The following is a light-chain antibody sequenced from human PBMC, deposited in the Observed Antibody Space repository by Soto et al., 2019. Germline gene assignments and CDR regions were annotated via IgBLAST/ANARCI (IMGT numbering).Light chain of an antibody. CDR3: QPGGTGMGL. CDR2: LNSDGSH. CDR1: SGHSSYG. V-gene: IGLV4-69*01. Sequence: QPVLTQSPSASASLGASVKLTCTLSSGHSSYGIAWHQQQPEKGPRFLMKLNSDGSHSKGDGIPDRFSGSSSGAERYLTISSLLLGGGADYYCQPGGTGMGLFGGGTKLPVL. J-gene: IGLJ3*02.